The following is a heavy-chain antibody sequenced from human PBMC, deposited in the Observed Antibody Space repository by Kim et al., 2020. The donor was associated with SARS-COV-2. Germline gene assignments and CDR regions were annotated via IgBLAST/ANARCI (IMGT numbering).Heavy chain of an antibody. CDR1: GYSFTSYW. CDR3: ARSSSWLEYYYYYGMDV. CDR2: IDPSDSYT. J-gene: IGHJ6*02. Sequence: GESLKISCKGSGYSFTSYWISWVRQMPGKGLEWMGRIDPSDSYTNYSPSFQGHVTISADKSISTAYLQWSSLKASDTAMYYCARSSSWLEYYYYYGMDVWGQGTTVTVSS. D-gene: IGHD6-13*01. V-gene: IGHV5-10-1*01.